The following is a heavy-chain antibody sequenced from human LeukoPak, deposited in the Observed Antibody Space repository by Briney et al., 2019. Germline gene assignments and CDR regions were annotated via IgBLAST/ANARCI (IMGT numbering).Heavy chain of an antibody. V-gene: IGHV3-48*04. CDR1: GFTFSSYS. Sequence: GGSLRLSCAASGFTFSSYSMNWVRQAPGKGLEWVSYISSSSSTIYYADSVKGRFTISRDNAKNSLYLQMNSLRAEDTAVYYCARVPLTDYYGSGSWPYFDYWGQGTLVTVSS. J-gene: IGHJ4*02. CDR2: ISSSSSTI. D-gene: IGHD3-10*01. CDR3: ARVPLTDYYGSGSWPYFDY.